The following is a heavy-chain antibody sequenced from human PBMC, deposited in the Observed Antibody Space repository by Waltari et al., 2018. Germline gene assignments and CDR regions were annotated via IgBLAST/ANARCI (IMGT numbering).Heavy chain of an antibody. J-gene: IGHJ4*02. Sequence: EVHLVESGGGLVHPGGSLRVSCEGSGFIVSSYRMRWVRQPPGEGLEWVSVIYSGGSTFYSGSVTGRFTISRDNSYNTLFLDMRNLRTEDTATYYCAREMDGGYLDIWGQGTLVTVSS. CDR3: AREMDGGYLDI. CDR2: IYSGGST. V-gene: IGHV3-66*01. CDR1: GFIVSSYR. D-gene: IGHD4-17*01.